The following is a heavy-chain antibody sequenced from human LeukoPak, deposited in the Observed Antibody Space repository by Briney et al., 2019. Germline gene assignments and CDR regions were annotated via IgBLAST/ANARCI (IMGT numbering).Heavy chain of an antibody. CDR2: ISHDGTNK. Sequence: GGSLRLSCAASGFNFNGYTMSWVRQAPGKGLEWVAVISHDGTNKYYVDSVKGRFTISRDNSKNTLYLQMNSLRAEDTAVYYCAKVNYYESSGYYDYWGQGTLVTVSS. CDR3: AKVNYYESSGYYDY. CDR1: GFNFNGYT. D-gene: IGHD3-22*01. J-gene: IGHJ4*02. V-gene: IGHV3-30*18.